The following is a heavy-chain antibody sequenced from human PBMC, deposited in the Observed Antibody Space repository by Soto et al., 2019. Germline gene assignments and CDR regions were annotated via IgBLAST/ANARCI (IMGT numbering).Heavy chain of an antibody. CDR1: GFTFSSYG. D-gene: IGHD2-2*01. Sequence: PGGSLRLSCAASGFTFSSYGMHWVRQAPGKGLEWVAVIWYDGSNKYYADSVKGRFTISRDNSKNTLYLQMNSLRAEDTAVYYCAREIGEYQLLPYNWFDPWGQGTLVTVSS. J-gene: IGHJ5*02. V-gene: IGHV3-33*01. CDR3: AREIGEYQLLPYNWFDP. CDR2: IWYDGSNK.